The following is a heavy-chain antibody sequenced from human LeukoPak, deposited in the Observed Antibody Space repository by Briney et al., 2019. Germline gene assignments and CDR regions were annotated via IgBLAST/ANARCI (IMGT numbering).Heavy chain of an antibody. Sequence: SETLSLTCTVSGGSISSYYWSWIRQPPGKGLEWIGYIYYSGSTNYNPSLKSRVTMSVDTSKNQFSLKLSSVTAADTAVYYCARDRSVYSSSSPPLWYFDLWGRGTLVTVSS. CDR2: IYYSGST. V-gene: IGHV4-59*01. D-gene: IGHD6-6*01. CDR1: GGSISSYY. J-gene: IGHJ2*01. CDR3: ARDRSVYSSSSPPLWYFDL.